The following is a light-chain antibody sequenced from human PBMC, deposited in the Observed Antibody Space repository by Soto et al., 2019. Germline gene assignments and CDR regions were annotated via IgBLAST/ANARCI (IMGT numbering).Light chain of an antibody. V-gene: IGLV2-14*01. CDR1: SSDVGGYNF. J-gene: IGLJ2*01. CDR2: DVS. Sequence: QSALTQPASVSGSPGQSITISCTGTSSDVGGYNFVSWYQQHRGKAPKLIIYDVSNRPSGVSNRFSGSKSGNTASLTISGLQAEDEADYYCSSFTSSNTLVVFGGGTKLTVL. CDR3: SSFTSSNTLVV.